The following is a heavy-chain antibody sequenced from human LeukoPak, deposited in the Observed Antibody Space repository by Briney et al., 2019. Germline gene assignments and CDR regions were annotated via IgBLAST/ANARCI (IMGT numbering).Heavy chain of an antibody. J-gene: IGHJ6*03. CDR1: GGSISSGSYY. Sequence: SQTLSLTCTVSGGSISSGSYYWSWIRQPAGKGLEWIGRIYTSGSTNYNPSLKSRVTISVDTSKNQFSLKLSSVTAADTAVYYCAREDFGVVTDYYYYMDVWGKGTTVTVSS. CDR3: AREDFGVVTDYYYYMDV. CDR2: IYTSGST. D-gene: IGHD3-3*01. V-gene: IGHV4-61*02.